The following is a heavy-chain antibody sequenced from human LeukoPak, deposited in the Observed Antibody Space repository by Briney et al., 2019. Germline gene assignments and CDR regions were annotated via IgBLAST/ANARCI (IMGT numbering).Heavy chain of an antibody. CDR1: GYTFTSYG. J-gene: IGHJ5*02. CDR2: ISAYNGNT. D-gene: IGHD3-9*01. CDR3: ARGVDILTGGNWFDP. V-gene: IGHV1-18*04. Sequence: ASVPVTFQATGYTFTSYGISWVRQAPAQGFAWMGWISAYNGNTNYAQKLQGRVTMTTDTSTSTAYMELRSLRSDDTAVYYCARGVDILTGGNWFDPWGQGTLVTVSS.